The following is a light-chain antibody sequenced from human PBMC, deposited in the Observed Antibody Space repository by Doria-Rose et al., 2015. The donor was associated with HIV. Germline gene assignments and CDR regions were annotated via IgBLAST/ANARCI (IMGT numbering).Light chain of an antibody. V-gene: IGKV1-33*01. CDR3: QQYENLPLT. J-gene: IGKJ4*02. Sequence: QSPSSLSASVGGRVTISCQASQDINNCLNWYQQKPGKAPKLLIYDASILETGVPSRFSGSGSVTDFNFTVSSLQPEDIATYYCQQYENLPLTFGGGTKIET. CDR2: DAS. CDR1: QDINNC.